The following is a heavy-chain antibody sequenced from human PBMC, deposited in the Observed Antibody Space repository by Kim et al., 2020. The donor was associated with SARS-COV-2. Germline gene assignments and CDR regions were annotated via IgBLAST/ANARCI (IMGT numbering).Heavy chain of an antibody. D-gene: IGHD6-6*01. Sequence: SETLSLTCAVYGGSFSGYYWSWIRQPPGKGLEWIGEINHSGSTNYNPSLKSRVTISVDTSKNQFSLKLSSVTAADTAVYYCARGLSIAARPSVRYYGMDVWGQGTTVTVSS. CDR2: INHSGST. CDR1: GGSFSGYY. V-gene: IGHV4-34*01. CDR3: ARGLSIAARPSVRYYGMDV. J-gene: IGHJ6*02.